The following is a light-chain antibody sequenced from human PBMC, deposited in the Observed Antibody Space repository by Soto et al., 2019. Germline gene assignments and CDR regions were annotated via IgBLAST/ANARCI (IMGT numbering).Light chain of an antibody. Sequence: DIQMTQSPSSLSASVGERVTITCRASQSISSYLNWYQQKPGKAPKLLIYAASSLQSGVPSRFSGSGSGTDFTLTISSLQPEDFATYYCQQKDTFGPGTKGDIK. CDR3: QQKDT. CDR1: QSISSY. J-gene: IGKJ3*01. V-gene: IGKV1-39*01. CDR2: AAS.